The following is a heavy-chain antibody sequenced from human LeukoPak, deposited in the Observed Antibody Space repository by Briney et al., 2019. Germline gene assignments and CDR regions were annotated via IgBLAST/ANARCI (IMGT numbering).Heavy chain of an antibody. J-gene: IGHJ4*02. D-gene: IGHD3-10*01. CDR2: ITGASDLM. CDR1: GFSFYDYA. Sequence: GGSLRLSCAASGFSFYDYAMSWVRQAPGQGLEWVATITGASDLMYYADSVRGRFTISRDNAKSSLYLQMNRPRADDTAVYYCATDSYGGSRDHWGQGTLVTVSS. V-gene: IGHV3-21*06. CDR3: ATDSYGGSRDH.